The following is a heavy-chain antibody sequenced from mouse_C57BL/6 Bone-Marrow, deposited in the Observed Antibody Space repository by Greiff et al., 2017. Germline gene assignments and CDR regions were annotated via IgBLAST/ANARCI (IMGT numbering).Heavy chain of an antibody. J-gene: IGHJ2*01. CDR1: GYTFTSYW. CDR2: IHPNSGST. CDR3: ATTVVSVDY. D-gene: IGHD1-1*01. V-gene: IGHV1-64*01. Sequence: QVQLKQPGAELVKPGASVKLSCKASGYTFTSYWMHWVKPRPGQGLEWIGMIHPNSGSTNYNEKCKSKATLTVDKSSSTAYMQRSSLTSEDSAVYDCATTVVSVDYWGQGTTLTVSS.